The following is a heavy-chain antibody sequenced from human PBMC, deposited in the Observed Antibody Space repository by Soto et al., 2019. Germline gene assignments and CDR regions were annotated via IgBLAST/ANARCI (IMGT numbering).Heavy chain of an antibody. CDR3: VRDLNYNFDY. CDR1: GFTFSSYS. D-gene: IGHD1-7*01. Sequence: GSLRLSCAASGFTFSSYSINWVRQAPGKGLEWVSYISAGSSTMNYADSVQGRFTISRDNAKNSLYLQMNSLRDEDTAVYYCVRDLNYNFDYWGQGTLVTVSS. V-gene: IGHV3-48*02. J-gene: IGHJ4*02. CDR2: ISAGSSTM.